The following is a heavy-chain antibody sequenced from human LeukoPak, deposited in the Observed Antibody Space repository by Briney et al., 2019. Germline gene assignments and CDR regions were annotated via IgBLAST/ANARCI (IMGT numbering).Heavy chain of an antibody. D-gene: IGHD5-12*01. CDR3: AKAVATIPYYYMDV. Sequence: GGSLRLSCAASGFTFSSYGMHWVRQAPGKGLEWVAFIRYDGSNKYYADSVKGRFTISRDNSKNTLYLQMNSLRAEDTAVYYCAKAVATIPYYYMDVWGKGTTVTISS. V-gene: IGHV3-30*02. CDR1: GFTFSSYG. J-gene: IGHJ6*03. CDR2: IRYDGSNK.